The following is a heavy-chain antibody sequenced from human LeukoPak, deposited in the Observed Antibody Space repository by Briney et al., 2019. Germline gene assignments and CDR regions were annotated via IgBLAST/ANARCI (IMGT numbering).Heavy chain of an antibody. J-gene: IGHJ4*02. CDR1: GYSFTSYW. Sequence: GESLKISCKGSGYSFTSYWIGWVRQMPGKGLEWMGIIYPGDSDTRYSPSFQGQVTISADKSISTAYLQWSSLKASDTAMNYCTRPRMASGSTIPPDYWGQGTLVTVSS. CDR3: TRPRMASGSTIPPDY. D-gene: IGHD5-12*01. V-gene: IGHV5-51*01. CDR2: IYPGDSDT.